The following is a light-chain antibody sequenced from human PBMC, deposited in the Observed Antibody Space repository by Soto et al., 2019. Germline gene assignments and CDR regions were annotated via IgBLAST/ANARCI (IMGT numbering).Light chain of an antibody. Sequence: QSALTQPASVSGSPGQSITISCTATSSDVGSYNLVSWYQQHPGKVPKLIIYEGNKRPSGVSDRFSGSKSGNTASLTISGLQAEDEADYYCCAYAGVSTLYVFGIGTKLTVL. V-gene: IGLV2-23*01. CDR3: CAYAGVSTLYV. CDR1: SSDVGSYNL. CDR2: EGN. J-gene: IGLJ1*01.